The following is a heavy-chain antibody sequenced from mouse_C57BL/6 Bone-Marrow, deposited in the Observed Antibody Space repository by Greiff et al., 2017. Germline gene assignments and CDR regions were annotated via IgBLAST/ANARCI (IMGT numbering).Heavy chain of an antibody. CDR2: IHPNRGST. D-gene: IGHD1-1*01. CDR3: ASGPYYYGPFAS. Sequence: QVQLQQPGAELVKPGASVKLSCKASGYTFTSYWMHWVKQRPGQGLEWIGMIHPNRGSTNYNEKFKSKATLTVDKSASTSYMQLSILSSEDSAVYYCASGPYYYGPFASWGQGTPLTVSS. J-gene: IGHJ2*01. CDR1: GYTFTSYW. V-gene: IGHV1-64*01.